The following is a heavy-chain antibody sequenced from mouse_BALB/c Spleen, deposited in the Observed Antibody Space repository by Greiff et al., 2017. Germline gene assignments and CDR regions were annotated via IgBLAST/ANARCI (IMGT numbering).Heavy chain of an antibody. Sequence: EVQLVESGGGLVKPGGSLKLSCAASGFTFSSYTMSWVRQTPEKRLEWVATISSGGGNTYYPDSVKGRFTISRDNAKNNLYLQMSSLRSEDTALYYCARPYYDGAMDYWGQGTSVTVSS. CDR1: GFTFSSYT. CDR3: ARPYYDGAMDY. CDR2: ISSGGGNT. J-gene: IGHJ4*01. D-gene: IGHD2-4*01. V-gene: IGHV5-9*03.